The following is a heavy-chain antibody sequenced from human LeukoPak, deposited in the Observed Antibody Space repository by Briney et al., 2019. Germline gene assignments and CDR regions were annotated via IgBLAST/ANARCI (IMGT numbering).Heavy chain of an antibody. CDR2: MNPNSGNT. J-gene: IGHJ6*02. CDR1: GYTFTSYD. Sequence: ASVKVSCKASGYTFTSYDINWVRQATGQGLEWMGWMNPNSGNTGYAQKFQGRVTMTRNTSISTAYMELSSLRSEDTAVYYCAREVPNYYGMDVWGQGTTVTVSS. V-gene: IGHV1-8*01. CDR3: AREVPNYYGMDV.